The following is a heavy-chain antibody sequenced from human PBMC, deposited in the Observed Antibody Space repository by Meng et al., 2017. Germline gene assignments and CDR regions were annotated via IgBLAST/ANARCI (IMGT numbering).Heavy chain of an antibody. CDR2: VDPEDGET. D-gene: IGHD1-26*01. CDR3: ATDLYRDWFDP. V-gene: IGHV1-69-2*01. J-gene: IGHJ5*02. Sequence: VPRGHCGADVKKPGATVKISCKVSGYTFTDYYMHWLQQAPGKGLGWMGLVDPEDGETIYAEKFQGRVTITADTSTDTAYMELSSLRSEDTAVYYCATDLYRDWFDPWGQGTLVTVSS. CDR1: GYTFTDYY.